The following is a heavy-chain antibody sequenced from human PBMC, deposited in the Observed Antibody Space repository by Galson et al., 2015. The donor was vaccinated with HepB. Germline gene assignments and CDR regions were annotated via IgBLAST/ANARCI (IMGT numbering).Heavy chain of an antibody. V-gene: IGHV1-2*02. CDR1: GYTFTGYY. D-gene: IGHD3-10*01. CDR2: INPNSGGT. J-gene: IGHJ6*02. Sequence: SVKVSCKASGYTFTGYYMHWVRQAPGQGLEWMGWINPNSGGTNYAQKFQGRVTMTRDTSISTAYMELSRLRSDDTAVYYCATVLLWFGEPPPHYGMDVWGQGTTVTVSS. CDR3: ATVLLWFGEPPPHYGMDV.